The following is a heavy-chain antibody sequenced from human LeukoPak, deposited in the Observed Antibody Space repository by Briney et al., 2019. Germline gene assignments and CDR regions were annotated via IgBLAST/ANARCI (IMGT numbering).Heavy chain of an antibody. V-gene: IGHV3-15*01. Sequence: GGSLRLSCAASGFTFSSAWMSWVRQAPGKGLEWVGRIKSKTDGGTTDYAAPVKGRFTISRDDSKNTLYLQMNSLKTEDTAVYYCTTDLEGTQGFDYWGQGTLVTVSS. CDR1: GFTFSSAW. D-gene: IGHD3-3*01. CDR2: IKSKTDGGTT. J-gene: IGHJ4*02. CDR3: TTDLEGTQGFDY.